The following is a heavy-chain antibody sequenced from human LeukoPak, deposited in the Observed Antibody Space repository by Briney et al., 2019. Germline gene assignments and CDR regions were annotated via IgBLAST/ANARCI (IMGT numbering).Heavy chain of an antibody. J-gene: IGHJ4*02. V-gene: IGHV3-48*01. Sequence: AGGSLRLSCAASGFTFSSYSMNWVRQAPGKGLEWVSYISGRSDAIYYADSVKGRFTISRDNSKNTLYLQMNSLRAEDTAVYYCARGLVPGFLDYWGQGTPVTVSS. D-gene: IGHD4-11*01. CDR1: GFTFSSYS. CDR2: ISGRSDAI. CDR3: ARGLVPGFLDY.